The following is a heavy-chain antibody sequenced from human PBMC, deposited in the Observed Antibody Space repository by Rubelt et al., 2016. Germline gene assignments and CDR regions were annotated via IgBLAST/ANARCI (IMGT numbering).Heavy chain of an antibody. J-gene: IGHJ5*02. CDR3: ARRRARYDILTGYYPPIWFDP. V-gene: IGHV4-39*07. D-gene: IGHD3-9*01. CDR2: IYYSGST. Sequence: QLQLQESGPGLVKPSETLALTCPASGGSISSNNYYWGWIRQPPGKGLEWIGTIYYSGSTYYNPSLKSRVTISVDTSKNQFSLKLSSVTTADTAVYYCARRRARYDILTGYYPPIWFDPWGQGTLVTVSS. CDR1: GGSISSNNYY.